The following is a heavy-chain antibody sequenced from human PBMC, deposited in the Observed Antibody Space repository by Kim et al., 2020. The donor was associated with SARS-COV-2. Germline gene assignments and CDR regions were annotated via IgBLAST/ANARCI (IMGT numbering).Heavy chain of an antibody. D-gene: IGHD6-13*01. V-gene: IGHV3-33*03. CDR1: GFDFSDSA. Sequence: GGSLRLSCVASGFDFSDSAMHWVRQASGKGLEWVAVIWSDGTKEYYAESVKGRFTLSRDNSKNTVYLQMNSLRVEDTALYYCARSPAAAGTGCVDPWGQG. CDR2: IWSDGTKE. CDR3: ARSPAAAGTGCVDP. J-gene: IGHJ5*02.